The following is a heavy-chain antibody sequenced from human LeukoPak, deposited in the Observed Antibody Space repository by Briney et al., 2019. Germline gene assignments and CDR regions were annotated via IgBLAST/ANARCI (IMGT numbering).Heavy chain of an antibody. D-gene: IGHD6-19*01. CDR1: GYTFTSYA. V-gene: IGHV1-2*02. CDR3: ARDGVAGKGGDY. CDR2: INPNSGGT. J-gene: IGHJ4*02. Sequence: ASVKVSCKASGYTFTSYAMHWVRQAPGQGLEWMGWINPNSGGTNYAQKFQGRVTMTRDTSISTAYMELSRLRSDDTAVYYCARDGVAGKGGDYWGQGTLVTVSS.